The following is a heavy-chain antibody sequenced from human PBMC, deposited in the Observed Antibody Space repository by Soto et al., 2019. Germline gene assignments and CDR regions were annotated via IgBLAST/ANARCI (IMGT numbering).Heavy chain of an antibody. D-gene: IGHD6-13*01. CDR3: AKDPNSSSWYGVCDY. Sequence: GVSLRLSCAASGFTFSSYAMSWVRQAPGKGLEWVSAISGSGGSTYYADSVKGRFTISRDNSKNTLYLQMNSLRAEDTAVYYCAKDPNSSSWYGVCDYWGQGTLVTVSS. CDR2: ISGSGGST. CDR1: GFTFSSYA. J-gene: IGHJ4*02. V-gene: IGHV3-23*01.